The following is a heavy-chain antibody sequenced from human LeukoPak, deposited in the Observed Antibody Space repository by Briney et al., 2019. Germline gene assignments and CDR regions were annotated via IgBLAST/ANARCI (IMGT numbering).Heavy chain of an antibody. V-gene: IGHV3-21*01. J-gene: IGHJ4*02. CDR1: GFTFSSYS. CDR2: ISSSSSYI. CDR3: ALPYSSSFDY. Sequence: GGSLRLSCAASGFTFSSYSMNWVRQAPGKGLEWVSSISSSSSYIYYADSVQGRFTISRDNAKNSLYLQMNSLRAEDTAVYYCALPYSSSFDYWGQGTLVTVSS. D-gene: IGHD6-6*01.